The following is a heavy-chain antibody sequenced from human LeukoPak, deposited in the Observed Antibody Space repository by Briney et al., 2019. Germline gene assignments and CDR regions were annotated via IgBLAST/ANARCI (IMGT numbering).Heavy chain of an antibody. J-gene: IGHJ5*02. CDR2: IWYDGSIK. Sequence: GGSLRLSCAASGFTFSSNGMHWVRQAPGKGLEWVAVIWYDGSIKYYADSVKGRFTISRDNSKNTLFLQMSSLRAEDTAVYYCARGDRDGSNWTPYNWFDPWGQGTLVTVSS. CDR3: ARGDRDGSNWTPYNWFDP. D-gene: IGHD5-24*01. V-gene: IGHV3-33*01. CDR1: GFTFSSNG.